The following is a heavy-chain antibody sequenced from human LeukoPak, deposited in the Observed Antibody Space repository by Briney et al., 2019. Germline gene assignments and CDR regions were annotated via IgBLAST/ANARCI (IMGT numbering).Heavy chain of an antibody. Sequence: GGSLRLSCAASGFTFSSYSMNWVRQAPGKGLEWVSSIISRSSYIYYADSVKGRFTISRDNAKNSLYLQMNSLRAEDTAVYYCARETMVRGVIDYWGQGTLVTVSS. CDR1: GFTFSSYS. CDR2: IISRSSYI. D-gene: IGHD3-10*01. J-gene: IGHJ4*02. CDR3: ARETMVRGVIDY. V-gene: IGHV3-21*01.